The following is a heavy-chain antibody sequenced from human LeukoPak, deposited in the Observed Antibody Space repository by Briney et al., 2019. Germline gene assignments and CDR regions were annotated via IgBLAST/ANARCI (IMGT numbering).Heavy chain of an antibody. V-gene: IGHV3-9*01. Sequence: PGRSLRLSCAASGFTFNDYAMHWVRQAPGKGLEWVSGISWKSGSIGYADSVKGRFTISRDNAKNSLYLQMNSLRAEDTAFYYCAKDTGWELLRSFDYWGQGTLVTVSS. J-gene: IGHJ4*02. D-gene: IGHD1-26*01. CDR3: AKDTGWELLRSFDY. CDR2: ISWKSGSI. CDR1: GFTFNDYA.